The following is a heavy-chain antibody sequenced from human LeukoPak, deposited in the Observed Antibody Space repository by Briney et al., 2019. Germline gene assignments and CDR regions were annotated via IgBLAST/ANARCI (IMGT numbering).Heavy chain of an antibody. CDR1: GYSISSGYY. Sequence: PSETLSLTCTVSGYSISSGYYWSWIRQPPGKGLEWIGYIYYSGSTNYNPSLKSRVTISVDTSKNQFSLKLSSVTAADTAVYYCARGGGYCSGGSCYGNFDYWGQGTLVTVSS. J-gene: IGHJ4*02. CDR3: ARGGGYCSGGSCYGNFDY. D-gene: IGHD2-15*01. V-gene: IGHV4-61*01. CDR2: IYYSGST.